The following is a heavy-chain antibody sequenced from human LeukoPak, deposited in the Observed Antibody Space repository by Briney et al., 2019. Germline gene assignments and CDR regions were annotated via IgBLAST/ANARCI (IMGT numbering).Heavy chain of an antibody. CDR2: INPNGGGT. CDR1: GYTFTGYY. V-gene: IGHV1-2*06. D-gene: IGHD6-6*01. CDR3: ARASSSSSGLFDY. Sequence: ASVKVSCKASGYTFTGYYMHWVRQAPGQGLEWMGRINPNGGGTNYAQKFQGRVTMTRDTSISTAYMELSRLRSDDTAVYYCARASSSSSGLFDYWGQGTLVTVSS. J-gene: IGHJ4*02.